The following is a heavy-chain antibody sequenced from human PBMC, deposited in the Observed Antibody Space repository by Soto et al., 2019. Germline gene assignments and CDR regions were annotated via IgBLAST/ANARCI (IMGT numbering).Heavy chain of an antibody. J-gene: IGHJ4*02. CDR1: VGSINNHY. V-gene: IGHV4-59*11. CDR3: ARANWYSEY. D-gene: IGHD2-8*01. Sequence: QVHLQESGPGLVKPSETLSLTCTVSVGSINNHYWSWIRQAPGKGLEWIGYIYYTGSTNYNPSLKSRVTMSVDTSKNQFSLNLTSLTAADTAIYYCARANWYSEYWGQGTRVTVSS. CDR2: IYYTGST.